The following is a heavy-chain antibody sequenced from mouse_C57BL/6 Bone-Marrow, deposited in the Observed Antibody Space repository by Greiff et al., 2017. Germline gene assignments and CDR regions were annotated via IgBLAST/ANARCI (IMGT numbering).Heavy chain of an antibody. CDR2: IDPETGGT. D-gene: IGHD1-1*02. CDR1: GYTFTDYE. J-gene: IGHJ2*01. Sequence: QVQLQQSGAELVRPGASVTLSCKASGYTFTDYEMHWVKQTPVHGLEWIGAIDPETGGTAYNQKFKGKAILTVDKSSSTAYMQLSSLTSEDSAVYYCARSLWWVDYWGQGTTLTVSS. CDR3: ARSLWWVDY. V-gene: IGHV1-15*01.